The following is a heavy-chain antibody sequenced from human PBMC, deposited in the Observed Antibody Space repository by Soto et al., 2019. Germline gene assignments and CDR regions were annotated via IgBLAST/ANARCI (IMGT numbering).Heavy chain of an antibody. CDR1: GGSISSSSYY. D-gene: IGHD3-3*01. J-gene: IGHJ6*03. CDR2: IYYSGST. V-gene: IGHV4-39*01. Sequence: SETLSLTCTVSGGSISSSSYYWGWIRQPPGKGLEWIGSIYYSGSTYYNPSLKSRVTISVDTSKNQFSLKLSSVTAADTAVYYCARSYYDFWSGRVGRGDYYMDVWGKGTTVTVSS. CDR3: ARSYYDFWSGRVGRGDYYMDV.